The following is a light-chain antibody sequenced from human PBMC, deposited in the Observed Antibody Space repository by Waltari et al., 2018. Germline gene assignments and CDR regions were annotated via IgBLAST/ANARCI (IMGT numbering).Light chain of an antibody. J-gene: IGLJ2*01. CDR3: QTWGTGIWF. CDR1: GGHSNYA. V-gene: IGLV4-69*01. CDR2: LNSDGSH. Sequence: QLVLPQPPSASASLGPSVKPTCPPSGGHSNYATAWPQQQPEKGPRYLMHLNSDGSHTRGAGIPDRFSGSSSGAERYLTISSLQSEDEADYYCQTWGTGIWFFGGGTKLTVL.